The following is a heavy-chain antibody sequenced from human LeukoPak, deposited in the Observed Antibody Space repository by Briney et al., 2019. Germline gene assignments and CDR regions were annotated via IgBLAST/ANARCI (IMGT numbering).Heavy chain of an antibody. V-gene: IGHV5-51*01. CDR2: IYPGDSDT. Sequence: GASLQISCKGSGCSFTSYWIGWVRQLPGKGLEWMGIIYPGDSDTRYSPSFQGQVTISADKSISTAYLQWSSLKASDTAMYYCARQLAAAGTGRRNYYYYGMDVWGQGTTVTVSS. J-gene: IGHJ6*02. CDR1: GCSFTSYW. CDR3: ARQLAAAGTGRRNYYYYGMDV. D-gene: IGHD6-13*01.